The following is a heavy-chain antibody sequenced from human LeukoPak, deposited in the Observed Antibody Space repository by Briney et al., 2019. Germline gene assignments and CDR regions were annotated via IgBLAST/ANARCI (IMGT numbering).Heavy chain of an antibody. CDR2: VFYTGST. D-gene: IGHD3-3*01. J-gene: IGHJ5*02. V-gene: IGHV4-59*08. CDR3: ARHPSGVAPFDP. CDR1: GGSISSYY. Sequence: PSETLSLTCTVSGGSISSYYWSWIRQPPGKGLEWIGYVFYTGSTYKNPSLESRVTISLVTSKNQSSLTLTSVTAADTAVYYCARHPSGVAPFDPWGRGTLVTVSS.